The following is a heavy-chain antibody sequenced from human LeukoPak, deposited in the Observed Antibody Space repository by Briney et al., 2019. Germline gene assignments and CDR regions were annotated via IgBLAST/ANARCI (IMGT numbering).Heavy chain of an antibody. CDR2: IYPGDSDT. D-gene: IGHD2-15*01. J-gene: IGHJ6*02. CDR1: GYSFTSYW. V-gene: IGHV5-51*01. Sequence: GESLKISCKGSGYSFTSYWIGWVRQMPGKGLELMGIIYPGDSDTTYSPSFQGQVTISADKSISTAYLQWSSLKASDTAMYYCASRSGRGLYGMDVWGLGTMVTVSS. CDR3: ASRSGRGLYGMDV.